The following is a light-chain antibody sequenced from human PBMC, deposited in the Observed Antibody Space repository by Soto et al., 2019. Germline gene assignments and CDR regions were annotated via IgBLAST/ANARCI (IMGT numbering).Light chain of an antibody. CDR3: QQLNSYPRT. V-gene: IGKV1-9*01. CDR1: QGINSF. J-gene: IGKJ2*02. CDR2: AAS. Sequence: DIQLTQSPSFLSASVGDRVTITCRASQGINSFLAWFQQKPGKDPKLLIYAASALQSGVPSRFSGSGSGTEFTLTISSLQPEDFATYYCQQLNSYPRTFGKGTKLEIK.